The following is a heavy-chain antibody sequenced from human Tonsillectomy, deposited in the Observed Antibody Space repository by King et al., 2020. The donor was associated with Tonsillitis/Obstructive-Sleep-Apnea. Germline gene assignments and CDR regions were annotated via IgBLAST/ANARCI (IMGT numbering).Heavy chain of an antibody. CDR1: GFTFSSYA. CDR3: AMELSSSWPNYYYYGMDV. D-gene: IGHD6-13*01. V-gene: IGHV3-30*04. Sequence: VQLVESGGGVVQPGRSLRLSCAASGFTFSSYAMHWVRQAPGKGLEWVAVISYDGSNKYYADSVKGRFTISRDNSKNTLYLQMNSLRAEDTAVYYCAMELSSSWPNYYYYGMDVWGQGTTVTVSS. J-gene: IGHJ6*02. CDR2: ISYDGSNK.